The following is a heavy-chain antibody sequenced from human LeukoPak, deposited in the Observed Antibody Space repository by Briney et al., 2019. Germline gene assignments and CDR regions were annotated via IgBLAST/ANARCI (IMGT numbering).Heavy chain of an antibody. CDR2: ISAYNGNT. V-gene: IGHV1-18*04. CDR3: ARSPYSSSWYYYYYGMDV. J-gene: IGHJ6*02. Sequence: ASVKVSCKASGYTFTSYGISWVRQAPGQGLEWMGWISAYNGNTNYAQKLQGRVTMTTDTSTSTAYMELSSLRSEDTAVYYCARSPYSSSWYYYYYGMDVWGQGTTVTVSS. CDR1: GYTFTSYG. D-gene: IGHD6-13*01.